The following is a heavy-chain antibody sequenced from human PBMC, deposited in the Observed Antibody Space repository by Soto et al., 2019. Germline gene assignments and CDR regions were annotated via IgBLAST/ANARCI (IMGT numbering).Heavy chain of an antibody. V-gene: IGHV3-23*01. CDR1: GFTFGSYA. CDR2: ISGSGGST. Sequence: GGSLRLSCAASGFTFGSYAMGWVRQAPGKGVGWVSAISGSGGSTYYADSVKGRFTISRDNSKNTLYLQMNSLRAEDTAVYYCAKDPNIVATWYYYGMDVWGQGTTVTVSS. D-gene: IGHD5-12*01. CDR3: AKDPNIVATWYYYGMDV. J-gene: IGHJ6*02.